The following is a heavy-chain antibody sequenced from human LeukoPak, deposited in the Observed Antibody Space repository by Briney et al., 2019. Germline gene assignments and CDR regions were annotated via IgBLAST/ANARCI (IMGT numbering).Heavy chain of an antibody. CDR2: IKQDGSEK. D-gene: IGHD2-15*01. CDR3: ARVWYAGRDLDY. J-gene: IGHJ4*02. CDR1: GFTFSSYG. V-gene: IGHV3-7*01. Sequence: GGSLRLSCAASGFTFSSYGMHWVRQAPGKGLEWVANIKQDGSEKYYVDSVKGRFTISRDNAKNSLYLQMNSLRAEDTAVYYCARVWYAGRDLDYWGQGTLVTVSS.